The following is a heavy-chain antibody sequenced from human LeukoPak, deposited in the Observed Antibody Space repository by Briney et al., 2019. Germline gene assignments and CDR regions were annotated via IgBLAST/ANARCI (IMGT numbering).Heavy chain of an antibody. Sequence: GGSLRLSCAASGFTFSSYAMSWVRQAPGKGLEWVSAIGGSGDSTYYADSVKGRFTISRENSKNTLYLQMNSLRAEDTAVYYCAKWRGTDSNWFDPWGQGTLVTVSS. CDR2: IGGSGDST. J-gene: IGHJ5*02. CDR3: AKWRGTDSNWFDP. D-gene: IGHD1-1*01. CDR1: GFTFSSYA. V-gene: IGHV3-23*01.